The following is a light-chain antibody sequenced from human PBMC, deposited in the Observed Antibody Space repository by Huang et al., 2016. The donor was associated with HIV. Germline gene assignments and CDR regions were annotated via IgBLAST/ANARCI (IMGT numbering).Light chain of an antibody. Sequence: ENLMTQSPSTLSVSPGESATLSCGASQGVFKNWAWYQQKPGQAPKLRIYGSSTRAGGIPARFSGSGSGTDFTLTISSLQSEDFAVYYCQQYNTSPRTFGQGTKVEV. V-gene: IGKV3-15*01. CDR2: GSS. CDR1: QGVFKN. CDR3: QQYNTSPRT. J-gene: IGKJ1*01.